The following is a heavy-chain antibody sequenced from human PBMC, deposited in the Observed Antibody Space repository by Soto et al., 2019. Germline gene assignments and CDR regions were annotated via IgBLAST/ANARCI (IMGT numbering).Heavy chain of an antibody. CDR2: ISYDGSNK. Sequence: QVQLVESGGGVVQPGRSLRLSCAASGFTFSSYAMHWVRQAPGKGLEWVAVISYDGSNKYYADSVKGRFTISRDNSKNTLYLQMNSLRDEDTAVYYCARVGAVATDYWGQGTLVTVSS. J-gene: IGHJ4*02. CDR1: GFTFSSYA. D-gene: IGHD2-15*01. CDR3: ARVGAVATDY. V-gene: IGHV3-30-3*01.